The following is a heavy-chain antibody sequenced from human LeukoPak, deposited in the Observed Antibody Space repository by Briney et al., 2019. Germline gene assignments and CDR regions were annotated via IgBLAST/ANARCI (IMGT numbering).Heavy chain of an antibody. J-gene: IGHJ3*02. Sequence: GGSLRLSCAASGFTFSSYAMRWVRQAPGKGLEWVSAISGSGGSTYYADSVKGRFTISRDNSKNTLYLQMNSLRAEDTAVYYCAKNGWELIKGGAFDIWGQGTMVTVSS. V-gene: IGHV3-23*01. CDR1: GFTFSSYA. CDR2: ISGSGGST. D-gene: IGHD1-26*01. CDR3: AKNGWELIKGGAFDI.